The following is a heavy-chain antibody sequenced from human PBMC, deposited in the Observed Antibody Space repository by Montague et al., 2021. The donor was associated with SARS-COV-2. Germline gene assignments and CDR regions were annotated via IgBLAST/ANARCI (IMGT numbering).Heavy chain of an antibody. J-gene: IGHJ6*02. V-gene: IGHV4-39*07. CDR1: GGSISSNSYY. CDR3: ARGGRQHRVWCSGFDV. D-gene: IGHD4/OR15-4a*01. CDR2: IYDSGST. Sequence: SETLSLTCTVSGGSISSNSYYWGWIRQPPGKGLEWIGSIYDSGSTYYNPSLKSRVTISVNTSKNQFSLKVSSVTAADTAVYYCARGGRQHRVWCSGFDVWGQGTMVTVSS.